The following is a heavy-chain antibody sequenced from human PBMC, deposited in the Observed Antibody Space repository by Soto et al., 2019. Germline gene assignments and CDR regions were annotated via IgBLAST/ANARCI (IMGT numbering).Heavy chain of an antibody. CDR2: VYRTGST. Sequence: SETLSLTCSVSGDSISSHYWSWIRQPPGKGLEWIGEVYRTGSTNYNPSLESRLTISVDKSKNQFSLKLTSVTAADTAVYYCARARATIAAAAIFDCWGQGTLVTVSS. CDR1: GDSISSHY. V-gene: IGHV4-59*11. D-gene: IGHD6-13*01. CDR3: ARARATIAAAAIFDC. J-gene: IGHJ4*02.